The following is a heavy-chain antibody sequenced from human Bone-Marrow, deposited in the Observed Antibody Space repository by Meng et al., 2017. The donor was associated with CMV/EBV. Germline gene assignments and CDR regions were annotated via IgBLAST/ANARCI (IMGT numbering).Heavy chain of an antibody. D-gene: IGHD3-3*01. J-gene: IGHJ6*02. CDR3: AKDFTTDYDFWSGYYPYYYYGMDV. V-gene: IGHV3-21*04. Sequence: GGSLRLSCAASGFTVSSNYMSWVRQAPGKGLEWVSSISSSSSYIYYADSVKGRFTISRDNAKNSLYLQMNSLRAEDTAVYYCAKDFTTDYDFWSGYYPYYYYGMDVWGQGTTVTVSS. CDR1: GFTVSSNY. CDR2: ISSSSSYI.